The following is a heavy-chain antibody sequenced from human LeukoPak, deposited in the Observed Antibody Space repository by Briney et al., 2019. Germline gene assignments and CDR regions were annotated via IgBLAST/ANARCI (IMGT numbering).Heavy chain of an antibody. Sequence: GGSLRLSCVASGFTFSTYAMSWVRQAPGKGLEWVANIKEDGSEKNYVDSVKGRFTISRDNAKNSLYPQMNSLRAEDTAVYYCARGGGRHVEYWGQGNLVTVSS. CDR1: GFTFSTYA. J-gene: IGHJ4*02. D-gene: IGHD2/OR15-2a*01. CDR3: ARGGGRHVEY. CDR2: IKEDGSEK. V-gene: IGHV3-7*05.